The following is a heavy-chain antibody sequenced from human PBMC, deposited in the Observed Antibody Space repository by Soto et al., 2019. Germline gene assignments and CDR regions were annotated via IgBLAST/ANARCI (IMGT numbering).Heavy chain of an antibody. J-gene: IGHJ4*02. Sequence: ESGGGVVQPGRSLRLSCVASGFTFSSYGMHWVRQAPGKGLEWVAIISYDGSNTYYADSVKGRFTISRDNSKNTLYLQMNSLRAEDTSVYYCEKEGGLSGSYYISSSYYFDYWGQGTLVTVSS. CDR2: ISYDGSNT. CDR1: GFTFSSYG. D-gene: IGHD1-26*01. V-gene: IGHV3-30*18. CDR3: EKEGGLSGSYYISSSYYFDY.